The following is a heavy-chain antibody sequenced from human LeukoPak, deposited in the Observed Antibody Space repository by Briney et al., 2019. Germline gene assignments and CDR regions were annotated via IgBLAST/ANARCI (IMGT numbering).Heavy chain of an antibody. D-gene: IGHD4-11*01. CDR3: EKDRDYTTYGYYFDW. CDR1: GFTLSIYA. J-gene: IGHJ4*02. Sequence: GGSLTLSCTASGFTLSIYAMNWVPQAPGKGLECVSDIDSGDTFTYYAHSVKVRFTIFRDNSRHTLSLQKNSLRADHTAVYYFEKDRDYTTYGYYFDWGGQGSLVSVS. CDR2: IDSGDTFT. V-gene: IGHV3-23*01.